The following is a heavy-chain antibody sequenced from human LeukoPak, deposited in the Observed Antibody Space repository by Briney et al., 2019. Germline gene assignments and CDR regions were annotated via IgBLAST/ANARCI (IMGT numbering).Heavy chain of an antibody. D-gene: IGHD3-10*01. J-gene: IGHJ5*02. CDR2: IRYDGSHK. Sequence: GGSLRLSCAASRFTFSSYDMHWVRQAPGKGLEWVAFIRYDGSHKYYADSVKGRFTISRDNSKNTLYLQMNSLRAEDTAVYYCAKDGRTYDYDSGYSRFDPWGQGTLVTVSS. CDR3: AKDGRTYDYDSGYSRFDP. CDR1: RFTFSSYD. V-gene: IGHV3-30*02.